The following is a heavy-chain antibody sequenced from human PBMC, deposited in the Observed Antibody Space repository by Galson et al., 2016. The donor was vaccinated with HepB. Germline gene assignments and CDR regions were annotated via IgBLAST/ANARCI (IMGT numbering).Heavy chain of an antibody. V-gene: IGHV3-7*01. J-gene: IGHJ4*02. Sequence: SLRLSCAASGFTFTNYWMSWVRQAPGKGLEWVAQINQDANEKYYVDSVKGRFANSRDNAKNSLYLQMNSLRAEDTAVYYCARDATRGGDFDYWAQGTLVIVSS. CDR1: GFTFTNYW. D-gene: IGHD2-21*01. CDR2: INQDANEK. CDR3: ARDATRGGDFDY.